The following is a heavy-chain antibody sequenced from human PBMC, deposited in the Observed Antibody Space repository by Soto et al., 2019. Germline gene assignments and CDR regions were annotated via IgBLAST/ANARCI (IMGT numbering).Heavy chain of an antibody. J-gene: IGHJ4*02. V-gene: IGHV3-7*03. CDR1: GFSFSIYW. CDR3: ARDYIGDSQLFHRYYFDY. Sequence: GGSLRLSCAASGFSFSIYWMSWVRQAPGKGLEWVANIMRDGSEKYYVDSVKGRFTISRDNAKNSLYLQMNSLRAEDTAVYYCARDYIGDSQLFHRYYFDYWGQGTLVTVSS. D-gene: IGHD4-17*01. CDR2: IMRDGSEK.